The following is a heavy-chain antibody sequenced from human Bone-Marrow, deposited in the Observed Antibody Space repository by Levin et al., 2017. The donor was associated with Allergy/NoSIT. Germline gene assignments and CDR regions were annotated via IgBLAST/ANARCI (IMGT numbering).Heavy chain of an antibody. CDR3: AYGSGSYYNSRGYFDY. CDR2: IWYDGSNK. D-gene: IGHD3-10*01. CDR1: GFTFSSYG. V-gene: IGHV3-33*01. J-gene: IGHJ4*02. Sequence: PGGSLRLSCAASGFTFSSYGMHWVRQAPGKGLEWVAVIWYDGSNKYYADSVKGRFTISRDNSKNTLYLQMNSLRAEDTAVYYCAYGSGSYYNSRGYFDYWGQGTLVTVSS.